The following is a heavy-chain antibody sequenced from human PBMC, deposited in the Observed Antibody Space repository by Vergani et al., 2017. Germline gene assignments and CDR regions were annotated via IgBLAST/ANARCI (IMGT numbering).Heavy chain of an antibody. J-gene: IGHJ4*02. Sequence: EVQLLESGGGLVQPGGSLRLSCAASGFTFSSYAMSWVRQAPGKGLEWVSVIFSGGSSTYSADSVKGRFTISRDNSKNTLYLQMNSLRAEETAVYDCEKGYDFCSGYNDYWGQGTLVTVSS. D-gene: IGHD3-3*01. CDR1: GFTFSSYA. V-gene: IGHV3-23*03. CDR3: EKGYDFCSGYNDY. CDR2: IFSGGSST.